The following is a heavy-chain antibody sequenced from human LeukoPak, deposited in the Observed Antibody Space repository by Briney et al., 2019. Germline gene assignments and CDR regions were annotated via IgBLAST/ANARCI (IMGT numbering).Heavy chain of an antibody. CDR2: ISAYNGNT. V-gene: IGHV1-18*01. Sequence: ASVKVSCKASGYTFTSYGISWVRQAPGQGLEWMGWISAYNGNTNYAQKFQGRVTMTTDTSTSTVYMELRSLRSDDTAVYYCARDRTQWLMDAFDIWGQGTTVTVSS. CDR1: GYTFTSYG. CDR3: ARDRTQWLMDAFDI. D-gene: IGHD5-24*01. J-gene: IGHJ3*02.